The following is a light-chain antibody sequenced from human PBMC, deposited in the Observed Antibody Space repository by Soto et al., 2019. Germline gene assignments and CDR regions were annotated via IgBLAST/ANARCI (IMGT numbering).Light chain of an antibody. V-gene: IGKV3-20*01. CDR3: QQYGSSPLT. Sequence: EIVMTQSPASLSVSPGGRATFSCRASESISDTLAWYQQKPGQAPRLLIYGASNRATGIPDRFSGSGSGTDFTLTISRLEPEDFAVFYCQQYGSSPLTFGQGTKVDIK. J-gene: IGKJ1*01. CDR2: GAS. CDR1: ESISDT.